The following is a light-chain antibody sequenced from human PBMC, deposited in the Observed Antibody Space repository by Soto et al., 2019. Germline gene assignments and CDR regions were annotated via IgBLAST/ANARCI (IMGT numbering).Light chain of an antibody. CDR3: QHYYTYPWT. J-gene: IGKJ1*01. CDR1: QGVGSS. CDR2: AAS. Sequence: AIRMTQSPSSLSASTGDRVTITCRASQGVGSSLAWYQQKPGKAPKLLIYAASTLQSGVPSRFSGSGSGTDFTLTISCLQSEDFATYYCQHYYTYPWTFGQGTKVEIK. V-gene: IGKV1-8*01.